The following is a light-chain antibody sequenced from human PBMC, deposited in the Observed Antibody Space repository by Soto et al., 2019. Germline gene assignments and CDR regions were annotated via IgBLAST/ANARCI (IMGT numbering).Light chain of an antibody. J-gene: IGKJ1*01. CDR1: QSISNW. Sequence: DIQMTQSPSTLSASVGDRVTITCRASQSISNWLAWYQQKPGKAPNLLIYDASSLESGVPSRFSGSGSGTEFTLTISSLQPDDFATYYCQQYSNYMWTFGQGTKV. V-gene: IGKV1-5*01. CDR2: DAS. CDR3: QQYSNYMWT.